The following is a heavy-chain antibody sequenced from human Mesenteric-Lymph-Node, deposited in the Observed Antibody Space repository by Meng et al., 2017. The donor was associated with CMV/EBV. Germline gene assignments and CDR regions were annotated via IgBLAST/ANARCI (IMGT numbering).Heavy chain of an antibody. J-gene: IGHJ4*02. Sequence: GESLKISCAASGFTFSDYFMTWIRQAPGKGLEWVSSISTSDTTTYYADSVRGRFTISRDNAENSVYLQMNSLRAEDTAVYYCASTGYSSGWYALDYWGQGTLVTVSS. D-gene: IGHD6-19*01. CDR2: ISTSDTTT. CDR1: GFTFSDYF. CDR3: ASTGYSSGWYALDY. V-gene: IGHV3-11*04.